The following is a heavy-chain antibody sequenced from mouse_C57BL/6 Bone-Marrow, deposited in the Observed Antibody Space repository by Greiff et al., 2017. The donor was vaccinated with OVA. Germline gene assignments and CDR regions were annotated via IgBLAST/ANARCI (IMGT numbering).Heavy chain of an antibody. D-gene: IGHD1-1*01. CDR1: GYTFTSYW. Sequence: HVQLQQSGAELVKPGASVKLSCKASGYTFTSYWMHWVKQRPGRGLAWIGRIDPKSGGTKNNEKFKRKATHTVDKPSSTAYMQLSSLTSEDSAVYDCARGGGYYYGSCIYDYWGQGTTLTVSS. J-gene: IGHJ2*01. V-gene: IGHV1-72*01. CDR3: ARGGGYYYGSCIYDY. CDR2: IDPKSGGT.